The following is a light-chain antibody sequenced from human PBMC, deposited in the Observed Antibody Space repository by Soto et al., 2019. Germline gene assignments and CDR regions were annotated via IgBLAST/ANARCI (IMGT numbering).Light chain of an antibody. CDR3: QQYGSSPYT. Sequence: EIGLTQSPGTLSLSPGERATLSCRASQSVSRIYLAWYQQKPDQAPRLLIYGASSRATGIPDRFSGSGSGTGFTLSISRLEPEDFAVYYGQQYGSSPYTFGQGTKLEIK. CDR2: GAS. V-gene: IGKV3-20*01. J-gene: IGKJ2*01. CDR1: QSVSRIY.